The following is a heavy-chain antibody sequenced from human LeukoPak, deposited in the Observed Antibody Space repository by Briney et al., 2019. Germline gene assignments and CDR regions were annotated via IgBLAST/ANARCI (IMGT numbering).Heavy chain of an antibody. D-gene: IGHD1-1*01. CDR1: GYTLTELS. V-gene: IGHV1-24*01. CDR2: FDPEDGET. CDR3: AVSLTTGGYYGMDV. J-gene: IGHJ6*02. Sequence: ASVKVSCKVSGYTLTELSLHWVRQAPGKGLERMGRFDPEDGETIYARKFQGRVTMTEDTSTDTAYMELSSLRSEDTAVYFCAVSLTTGGYYGMDVWGQGTTVTVSS.